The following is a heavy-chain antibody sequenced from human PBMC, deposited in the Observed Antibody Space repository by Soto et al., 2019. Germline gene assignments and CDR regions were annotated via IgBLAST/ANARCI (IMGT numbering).Heavy chain of an antibody. V-gene: IGHV1-2*04. D-gene: IGHD3-9*01. CDR2: INPNSGGT. CDR1: GGTFSSYA. Sequence: ASVKVSCKASGGTFSSYAISWVRQAPGQGLEWMGWINPNSGGTNYAQKFQGWVTMTRDTSISTAYMELSRLRSDDTAVYYCARQRYFDSISFDPWGQGTLVTVSS. CDR3: ARQRYFDSISFDP. J-gene: IGHJ5*02.